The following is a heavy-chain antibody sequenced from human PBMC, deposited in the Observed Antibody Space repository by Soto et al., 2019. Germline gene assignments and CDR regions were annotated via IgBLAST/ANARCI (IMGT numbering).Heavy chain of an antibody. V-gene: IGHV4-4*02. CDR2: IFHTGIT. J-gene: IGHJ4*02. CDR1: EGSSSSSNW. Sequence: TLSHTCAVAEGSSSSSNWWRWINKHPGKGLEWIGEIFHTGITNYNPSLKSRVTISVDKSKNLFSLNLSSVTAADTAVYYCARTDYYDSSAYYDYWGRGTLVTVSS. D-gene: IGHD3-22*01. CDR3: ARTDYYDSSAYYDY.